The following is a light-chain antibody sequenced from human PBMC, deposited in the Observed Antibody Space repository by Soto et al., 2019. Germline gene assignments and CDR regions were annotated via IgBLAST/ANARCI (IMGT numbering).Light chain of an antibody. J-gene: IGLJ3*02. CDR3: QSHDSSLSVRV. CDR2: GNS. V-gene: IGLV1-40*01. CDR1: SSNIGAGYD. Sequence: QSVRTQPPSVSGAPGQRVTMSCTGSSSNIGAGYDVHWYQQLPGTAPKLLIYGNSNRPSGVPDRFSGSKSGTSASLAITGLQAEDEADYYCQSHDSSLSVRVFGGGTKLTVL.